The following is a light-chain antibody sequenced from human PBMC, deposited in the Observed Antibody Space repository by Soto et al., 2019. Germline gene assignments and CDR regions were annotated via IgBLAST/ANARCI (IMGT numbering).Light chain of an antibody. CDR1: SSNIGAGFD. CDR2: GNT. CDR3: QSYDNSLNTIL. V-gene: IGLV1-40*01. J-gene: IGLJ2*01. Sequence: QSVLTQPPSVSGAPGQRVTIPCTGTSSNIGAGFDVHWYQQIPGTAPKLLIFGNTNRPSGVPDRFSGARSGASASLAISEPLADDEAIYYCQSYDNSLNTILFGGGTKLTVL.